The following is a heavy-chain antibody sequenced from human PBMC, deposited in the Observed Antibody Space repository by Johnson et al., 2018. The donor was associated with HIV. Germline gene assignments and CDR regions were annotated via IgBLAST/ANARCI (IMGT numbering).Heavy chain of an antibody. J-gene: IGHJ3*02. Sequence: MQLVESGGGVVQPGGSLRLSCAASGFTFSSYGMHWVRQAPGKGLEWVAFIRYDGSKQFYVDSVQGRFTISRDNSKNTLYLQMNSLRAEDTGVYFCARVRRKNCNLGDPFDIWGQGTMVTVSS. CDR3: ARVRRKNCNLGDPFDI. CDR1: GFTFSSYG. V-gene: IGHV3-30*02. D-gene: IGHD1-7*01. CDR2: IRYDGSKQ.